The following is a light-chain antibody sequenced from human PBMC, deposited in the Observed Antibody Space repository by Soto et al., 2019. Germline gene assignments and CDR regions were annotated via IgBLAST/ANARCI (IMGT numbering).Light chain of an antibody. CDR2: DAS. V-gene: IGKV1-5*01. J-gene: IGKJ1*01. CDR3: QKYNSFWI. CDR1: QTISNW. Sequence: DIQMTQSPSTLSASVGDRVTISCRASQTISNWLAWYQQKPGKAPKLLIYDASSVESRLPSRISGSVSTTEFTLTISSLQPEDFATYYRQKYNSFWIFGQGTKVDIK.